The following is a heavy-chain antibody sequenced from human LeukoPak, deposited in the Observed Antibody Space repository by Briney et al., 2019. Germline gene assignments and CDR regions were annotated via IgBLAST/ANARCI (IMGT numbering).Heavy chain of an antibody. J-gene: IGHJ4*02. D-gene: IGHD3-10*01. Sequence: GGSLRLSYAASGFTFSSYAMHWVRQAPGKGLEWVAVISYDGSNKYYADSVKGRFTISRDNSKNTLYLQMNSLRAEDTAVYYCAIDSGSYGDLDYWGQGTLVIVSS. CDR1: GFTFSSYA. CDR2: ISYDGSNK. V-gene: IGHV3-30*04. CDR3: AIDSGSYGDLDY.